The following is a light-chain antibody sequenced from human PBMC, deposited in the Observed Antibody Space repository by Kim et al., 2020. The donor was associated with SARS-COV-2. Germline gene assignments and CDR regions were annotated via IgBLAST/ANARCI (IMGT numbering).Light chain of an antibody. V-gene: IGLV2-8*01. Sequence: QSALTQPPSVSGSPGQTVTISCTGTSSDVGCYNYVSWYQQHPGKAPKLMIYEVSKRPSGVSDRFSGSKSGNTASLTISGLQAEDEADYYCSSYASSNTFVFGGGTKLTVL. J-gene: IGLJ2*01. CDR3: SSYASSNTFV. CDR2: EVS. CDR1: SSDVGCYNY.